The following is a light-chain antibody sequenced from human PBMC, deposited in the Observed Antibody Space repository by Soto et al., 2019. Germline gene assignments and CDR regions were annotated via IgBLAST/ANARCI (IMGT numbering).Light chain of an antibody. CDR1: SSDVGAYNF. V-gene: IGLV2-14*01. Sequence: QSALTQPASLSGSPGQSITISCTGTSSDVGAYNFVSWYQQHPGTAPKLLIYEVTNRPSGVSNRFSGSKSGNTASLIISGLQAEDEADYYCSSYTSDSTLVFGGGTKLTVL. CDR2: EVT. J-gene: IGLJ3*02. CDR3: SSYTSDSTLV.